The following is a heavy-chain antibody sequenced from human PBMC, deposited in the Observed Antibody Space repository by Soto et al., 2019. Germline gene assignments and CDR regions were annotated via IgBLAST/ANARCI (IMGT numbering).Heavy chain of an antibody. CDR1: GVDFSSEV. CDR3: AKVGPSYYYGMDV. Sequence: GESLKISCAASGVDFSSEVMCWVRQALGKGLEWVSSISGSGRTIYHADSMRGRFAISRDNSKNSLYLQLNDLRVDDTAVYYCAKVGPSYYYGMDVWGQGTTVTVSS. J-gene: IGHJ6*02. CDR2: ISGSGRTI. D-gene: IGHD1-26*01. V-gene: IGHV3-23*01.